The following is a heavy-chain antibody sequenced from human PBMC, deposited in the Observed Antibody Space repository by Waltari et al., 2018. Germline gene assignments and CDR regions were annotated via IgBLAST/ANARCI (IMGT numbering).Heavy chain of an antibody. V-gene: IGHV3-7*01. CDR1: GLAFSDYW. CDR3: AMTGRLGTGLPWD. CDR2: IKQDGSWT. J-gene: IGHJ4*02. Sequence: EVQLVESGGGLVQPGGSLRLSCEASGLAFSDYWVSWVRQAPGKGLGWVARIKQDGSWTFDVESVKGRFTISRDNAKNLLYLQMNSLRVEDTAVYFCAMTGRLGTGLPWDWGQGTLVTVSS. D-gene: IGHD3-9*01.